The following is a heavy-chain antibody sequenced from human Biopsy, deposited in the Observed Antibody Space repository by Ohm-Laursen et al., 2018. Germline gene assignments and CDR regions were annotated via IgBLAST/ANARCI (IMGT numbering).Heavy chain of an antibody. Sequence: SVKVSCKTSGYTFINYDIHWVRQASGQGLEWMGWMNPKSGDTGYAHKFQGRVTMARNASISTANMEMSSLRSEGTAVYYCARGRLSGTRRALDIWGQGTMVTVSS. D-gene: IGHD1-7*01. V-gene: IGHV1-8*01. CDR2: MNPKSGDT. CDR1: GYTFINYD. CDR3: ARGRLSGTRRALDI. J-gene: IGHJ3*02.